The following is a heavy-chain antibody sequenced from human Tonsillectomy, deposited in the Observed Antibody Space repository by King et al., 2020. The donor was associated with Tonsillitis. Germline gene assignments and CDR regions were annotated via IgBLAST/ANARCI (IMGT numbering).Heavy chain of an antibody. Sequence: VQLVESGGGLVQPGGSLRLSCAASGFTFSSSAMAWVRQAPGKGLEWVSGISGSGGTTYYADSVKGRFTISRDNSKNTLYLQMNILGAEDTALYYCAKGGSSAIGYYFDYWGQGTLVTVSS. CDR2: ISGSGGTT. D-gene: IGHD3-10*01. V-gene: IGHV3-23*04. J-gene: IGHJ4*02. CDR3: AKGGSSAIGYYFDY. CDR1: GFTFSSSA.